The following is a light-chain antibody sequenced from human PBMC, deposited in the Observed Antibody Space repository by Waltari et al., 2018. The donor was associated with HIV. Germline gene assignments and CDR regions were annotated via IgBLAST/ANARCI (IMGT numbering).Light chain of an antibody. CDR1: GSDIGLYDL. V-gene: IGLV2-14*01. CDR2: GVS. J-gene: IGLJ2*01. CDR3: SAYTMSGSLV. Sequence: QSALTQPASLSGSPGQSITITCSGTGSDIGLYDLVSLYRQEPGKAPRLLLYGVSNRPSEISRRFSGSKARTTASLTISALQADDEGDYYCSAYTMSGSLVFGGGTKLTVL.